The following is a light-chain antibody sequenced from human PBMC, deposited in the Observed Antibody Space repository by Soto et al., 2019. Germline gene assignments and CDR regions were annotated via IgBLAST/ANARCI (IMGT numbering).Light chain of an antibody. J-gene: IGKJ1*01. V-gene: IGKV3-11*01. CDR1: QYINTR. CDR3: HQRQSWPRT. CDR2: QTS. Sequence: EIVLPQSPATLSSFPCDTVTLSCRASQYINTRLAWYQHRPGQAPRLLIYQTSIRAAGIPARFSASGTGTDFTLTISDVQPEDFAVYYCHQRQSWPRTFGQGTKVDI.